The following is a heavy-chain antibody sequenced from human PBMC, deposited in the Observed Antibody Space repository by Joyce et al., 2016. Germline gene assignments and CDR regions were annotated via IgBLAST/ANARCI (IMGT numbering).Heavy chain of an antibody. CDR2: VEPEHAER. Sequence: QVHLVQSGAEVKKPGASVKVSCKVSGYRLVEMSVHWVRQGPGKGLEWRGGVEPEHAERIYAQKCQGRFTLTEDRSTDTVYMELGSLTSEDTGTYYWVGLDLLDDDFWGWFDPWGQGTLVTVSS. V-gene: IGHV1-24*01. J-gene: IGHJ5*02. D-gene: IGHD3-3*01. CDR3: VGLDLLDDDFWGWFDP. CDR1: GYRLVEMS.